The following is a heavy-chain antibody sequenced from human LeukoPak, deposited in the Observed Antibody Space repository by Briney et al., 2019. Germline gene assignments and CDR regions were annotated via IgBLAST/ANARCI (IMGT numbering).Heavy chain of an antibody. CDR2: IYSGGST. CDR1: GFTVSSNY. J-gene: IGHJ4*02. Sequence: GGSLRLSCAASGFTVSSNYMSWVRQAPGKGLEWVSVIYSGGSTYYADSVKGRFTISRDNSKNTLYLQMNSLRAEDTAVYYCARDYYDSSGYYSDWGQGTLVTVSS. D-gene: IGHD3-22*01. V-gene: IGHV3-53*01. CDR3: ARDYYDSSGYYSD.